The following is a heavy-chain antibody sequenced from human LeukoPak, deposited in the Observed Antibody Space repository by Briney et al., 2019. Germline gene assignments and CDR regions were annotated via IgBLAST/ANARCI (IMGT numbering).Heavy chain of an antibody. CDR1: GYTFTSYG. D-gene: IGHD6-6*01. J-gene: IGHJ4*02. V-gene: IGHV1-18*01. CDR3: ARDFAPIAARPNFDY. CDR2: ISAYDGNT. Sequence: ASVKVSCKASGYTFTSYGISWVRQAPGQGLEWMGWISAYDGNTNYAQKLQGRVTMTTDTSTSTAYVELRSLRSDDTAVYYCARDFAPIAARPNFDYWGQGTLVTVSS.